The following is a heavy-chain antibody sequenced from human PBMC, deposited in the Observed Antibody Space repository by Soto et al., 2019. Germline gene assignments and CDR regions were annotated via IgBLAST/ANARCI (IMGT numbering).Heavy chain of an antibody. CDR1: GDSISSYY. J-gene: IGHJ3*02. V-gene: IGHV4-59*01. CDR2: IYYSGST. CDR3: ASNGDYDAFDI. D-gene: IGHD4-17*01. Sequence: SETLSLTCTVSGDSISSYYWSWIRQPPGKGLEWIGYIYYSGSTNYNPSLKSRVTISVDTSKNQFSLKLSSVTAADTAVYYCASNGDYDAFDIWGQGTMVTVSS.